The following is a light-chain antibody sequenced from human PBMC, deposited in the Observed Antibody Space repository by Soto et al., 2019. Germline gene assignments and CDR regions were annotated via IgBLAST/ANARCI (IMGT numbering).Light chain of an antibody. CDR2: TAS. CDR3: QQYGSSGT. Sequence: DIQMTQSPSSLSAAVGDRVTITCRASQDIGNYLAWYQQKPGKVPKVLIYTASTLLSGVPSRFSGSGSGTDFTLTISRLEPEDFAVYYCQQYGSSGTFGQGTKVDIK. V-gene: IGKV1-27*01. CDR1: QDIGNY. J-gene: IGKJ1*01.